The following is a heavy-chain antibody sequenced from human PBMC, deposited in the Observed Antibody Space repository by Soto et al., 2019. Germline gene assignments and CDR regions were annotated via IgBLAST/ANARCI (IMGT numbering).Heavy chain of an antibody. Sequence: PRESLKISCNASGYKMTACWRNWVRQTPGKGLEWLGRLDPSDSFTNFRPTVEGHVTISVDRSISTAYIQWNSLQASATAIYYCARPASGCISDAFYFWGQGTTVTVSS. CDR1: GYKMTACW. CDR3: ARPASGCISDAFYF. J-gene: IGHJ3*01. CDR2: LDPSDSFT. D-gene: IGHD3-3*01. V-gene: IGHV5-10-1*01.